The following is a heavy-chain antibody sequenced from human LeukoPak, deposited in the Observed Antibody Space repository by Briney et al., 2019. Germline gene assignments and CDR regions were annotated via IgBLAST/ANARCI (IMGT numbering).Heavy chain of an antibody. V-gene: IGHV3-23*01. J-gene: IGHJ4*02. Sequence: GGSLRLFCAASGFTFNYNAMSWVRQAPGKGLQWVSTIDGVGTGAYYAASVKGRFTISRDNSKNTLYLQMNSLRAEDTAVYYCARGFTDASQQFDYWGQGTLVTVSS. CDR1: GFTFNYNA. CDR3: ARGFTDASQQFDY. CDR2: IDGVGTGA. D-gene: IGHD2-2*01.